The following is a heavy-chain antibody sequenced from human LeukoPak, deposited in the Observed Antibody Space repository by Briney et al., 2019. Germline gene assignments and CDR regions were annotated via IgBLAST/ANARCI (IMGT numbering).Heavy chain of an antibody. D-gene: IGHD2-2*01. V-gene: IGHV3-48*03. CDR3: ARDSDIVVVPAATRPYYYYYGMDV. CDR2: ISRSGSTI. J-gene: IGHJ6*04. Sequence: GGSLRLSCAASGFTFSSYEINSVRQAPGKGLEWVSYISRSGSTIYYADSVKGRFTISRDNAKNSLYLQMNSLRADDTAVYYCARDSDIVVVPAATRPYYYYYGMDVWGKGTTVTVSS. CDR1: GFTFSSYE.